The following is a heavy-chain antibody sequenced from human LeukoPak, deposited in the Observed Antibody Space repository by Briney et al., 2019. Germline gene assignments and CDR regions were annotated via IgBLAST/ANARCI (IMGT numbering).Heavy chain of an antibody. CDR1: GGSISSYY. D-gene: IGHD5-18*01. Sequence: PSETLSLTCTVSGGSISSYYWSWIRQPPGKGLEWLGYISYSGWTNYNPSLMSRLIISVDTSKNQFSLKLSSVTAADTAVYYCARGGVYSYGPIDYWGQGTLVTVSS. CDR3: ARGGVYSYGPIDY. J-gene: IGHJ4*02. CDR2: ISYSGWT. V-gene: IGHV4-59*01.